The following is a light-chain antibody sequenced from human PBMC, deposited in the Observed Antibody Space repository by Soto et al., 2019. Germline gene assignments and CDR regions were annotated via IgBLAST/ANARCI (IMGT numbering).Light chain of an antibody. CDR2: EVT. CDR1: SSDVGGYDF. J-gene: IGLJ2*01. Sequence: QSALTQPPSASGSPGQSVTISCTGTSSDVGGYDFVSWYQQHPGKAPKLMIYEVTKRPSGVPDRFSGSKSGNTASLTVSGLQAEDEAEYSCSSYAGSNNVVFGGGTKVTVL. V-gene: IGLV2-8*01. CDR3: SSYAGSNNVV.